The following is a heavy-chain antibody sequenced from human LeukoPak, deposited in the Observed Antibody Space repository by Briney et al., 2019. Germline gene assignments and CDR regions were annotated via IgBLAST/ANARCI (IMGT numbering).Heavy chain of an antibody. V-gene: IGHV3-30-3*01. J-gene: IGHJ4*02. CDR1: GFTFSSYA. CDR2: ISYDGSNK. Sequence: GGSLRLSCAASGFTFSSYAMHWVRQAPGKGLERVAVISYDGSNKYYADSVKGRFTISRDNSKNTLYLQMNSLRAEDTAVYYCARDPGIAAHNYFDYWGQGTLVTVSS. CDR3: ARDPGIAAHNYFDY. D-gene: IGHD6-13*01.